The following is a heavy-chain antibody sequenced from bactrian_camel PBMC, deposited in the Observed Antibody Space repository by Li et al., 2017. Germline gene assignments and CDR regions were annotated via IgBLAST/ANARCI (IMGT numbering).Heavy chain of an antibody. CDR1: GFTFSIYV. J-gene: IGHJ4*01. V-gene: IGHV3S35*01. CDR2: IGIGDGTP. Sequence: VQLVESGGGLVQPGGSLRLSCAASGFTFSIYVMHWVRQAPGTGLEWVSYIGIGDGTPNYADSVRGRFTMSQDNAKNTLYLQMNSLRPEDTAMYYCAGDWGVSRNSRLCYDGRWSFAPRAMGQGTQVTVS. D-gene: IGHD2*01.